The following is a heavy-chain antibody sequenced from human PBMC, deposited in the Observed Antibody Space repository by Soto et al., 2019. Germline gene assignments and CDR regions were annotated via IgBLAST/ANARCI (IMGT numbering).Heavy chain of an antibody. Sequence: QVQLVQSGAEVKKPGASVKVSCKASGYTFTSYAIHWVRQAPGQRLEWMGWINAGNGNTKYSQKFQGRVTITRDTSASTAYMELCSLTSEDTAVYYCARDGAVSGNSNFDYWGQGTLVTVSS. CDR3: ARDGAVSGNSNFDY. CDR1: GYTFTSYA. V-gene: IGHV1-3*01. D-gene: IGHD6-19*01. J-gene: IGHJ4*02. CDR2: INAGNGNT.